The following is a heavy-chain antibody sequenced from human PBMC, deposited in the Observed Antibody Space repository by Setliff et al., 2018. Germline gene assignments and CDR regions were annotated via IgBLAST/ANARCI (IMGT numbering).Heavy chain of an antibody. D-gene: IGHD3-3*01. CDR2: IRQDGTNK. CDR1: GFTFSSYA. Sequence: GGSLRLSCAASGFTFSSYAMSWVRQAPGKGLEWVADIRQDGTNKYYVDSVKGRFTISRDNAKNSLYLQMNSLRAEDTALYYCAREVWNIYDNDNSWSGYSDHWGQGTLVTVS. CDR3: AREVWNIYDNDNSWSGYSDH. J-gene: IGHJ4*02. V-gene: IGHV3-7*03.